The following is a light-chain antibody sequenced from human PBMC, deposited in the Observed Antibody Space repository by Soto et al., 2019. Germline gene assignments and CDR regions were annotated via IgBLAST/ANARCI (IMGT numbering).Light chain of an antibody. V-gene: IGLV2-8*01. CDR2: AVN. CDR1: RSDVGGNDL. Sequence: QSVLTQPPSVSGSPGQSVTISCTGSRSDVGGNDLVSWYQQHPGSSPRLIISAVNKRPSGVPNRFSGSKSGNTASLTVSGLQAEDEADYYCCSYAGRNTLIFGGGTKLTVL. J-gene: IGLJ2*01. CDR3: CSYAGRNTLI.